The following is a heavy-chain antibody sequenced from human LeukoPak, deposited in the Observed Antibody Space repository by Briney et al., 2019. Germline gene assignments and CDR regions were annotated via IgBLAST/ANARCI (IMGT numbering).Heavy chain of an antibody. CDR1: GGSFSGYY. Sequence: SETLSLTCAVYGGSFSGYYRSWIRQPPGKGLEWIGEINHSGSTNYNPSLKSRVTISVDTSKNQFSLKLSSVTAADTAVYYCARGYYDILTGYYPFDYWGQGTLATVSS. CDR2: INHSGST. V-gene: IGHV4-34*01. CDR3: ARGYYDILTGYYPFDY. D-gene: IGHD3-9*01. J-gene: IGHJ4*02.